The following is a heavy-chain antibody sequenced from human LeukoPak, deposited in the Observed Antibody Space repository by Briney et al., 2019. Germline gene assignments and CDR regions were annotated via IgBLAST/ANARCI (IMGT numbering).Heavy chain of an antibody. CDR1: GYTFTSYY. D-gene: IGHD2-8*02. V-gene: IGHV1-46*01. Sequence: GASVKVFCKASGYTFTSYYMHWVRQAPGQGLEWMGVSNPSGVGTNYAQKFQGRVTMTRDTSTTTVYMELSSLRSEDTAVYYCAREESGGYFDYWGQGTLVTVSS. CDR3: AREESGGYFDY. J-gene: IGHJ4*02. CDR2: SNPSGVGT.